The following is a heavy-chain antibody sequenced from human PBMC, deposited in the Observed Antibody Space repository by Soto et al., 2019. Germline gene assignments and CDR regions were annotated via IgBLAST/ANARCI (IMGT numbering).Heavy chain of an antibody. V-gene: IGHV1-8*01. CDR3: ARPSRPGDYYGSGSYYMGYYYYYYYMDV. CDR2: MNPNSGNT. D-gene: IGHD3-10*01. Sequence: ASVKVSCKASGYTFTSYDINWVRQATGQGLERKGWMNPNSGNTGYAQKTQGRVTMTRNTSISTTYMELSSLRSEDTAVYYCARPSRPGDYYGSGSYYMGYYYYYYYMDVWG. CDR1: GYTFTSYD. J-gene: IGHJ6*03.